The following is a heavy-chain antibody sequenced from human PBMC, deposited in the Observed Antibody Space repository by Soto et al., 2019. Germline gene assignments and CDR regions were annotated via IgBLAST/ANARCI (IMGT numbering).Heavy chain of an antibody. Sequence: QVQLVESGGGVVQPGRSLRLSCAASGFTFSSYGMHWVRQAPGKGLEWVAVISYDGSNKYYADSVKGRFTTSRDNSKNTLYLQMNCLRAEDTAVYYCASRRLLWFGELPDYWGQGTLVTVSS. CDR1: GFTFSSYG. D-gene: IGHD3-10*01. J-gene: IGHJ4*02. CDR3: ASRRLLWFGELPDY. CDR2: ISYDGSNK. V-gene: IGHV3-30*03.